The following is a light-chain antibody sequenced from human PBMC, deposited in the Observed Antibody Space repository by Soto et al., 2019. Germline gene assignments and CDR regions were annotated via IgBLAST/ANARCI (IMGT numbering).Light chain of an antibody. CDR1: SSDVGGYNY. CDR3: SSYTSSSSYV. V-gene: IGLV2-14*01. J-gene: IGLJ1*01. Sequence: QSVLTQPASVSGSPGQSITISCTVTSSDVGGYNYVSWYQQHPGKAPKLMIYEVSNRPSGVSNRFSGSKSGNTASPTISGLQAEDEADYCCSSYTSSSSYVFGTGTKVTLL. CDR2: EVS.